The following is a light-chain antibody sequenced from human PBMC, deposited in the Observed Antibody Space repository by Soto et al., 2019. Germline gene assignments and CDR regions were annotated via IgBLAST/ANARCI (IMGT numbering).Light chain of an antibody. CDR1: QSVISNY. CDR3: QKYDTSPYS. CDR2: GAS. Sequence: ESVLTQSPGTLSLSPGEGATLSCRSSQSVISNYLSWYQKKPGQAPRLLIYGASSRATGIPHRFSGSGSGTDFTLTISRLEPEDCAVYYCQKYDTSPYSFGQGTKLEIK. V-gene: IGKV3-20*01. J-gene: IGKJ2*03.